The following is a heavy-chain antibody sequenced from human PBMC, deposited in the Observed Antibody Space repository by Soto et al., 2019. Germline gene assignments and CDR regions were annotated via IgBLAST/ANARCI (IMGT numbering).Heavy chain of an antibody. CDR2: ISYDGSNK. J-gene: IGHJ3*02. Sequence: QVQLVESGGGVVQPGRSLRLSCAASGFTFSSYGMQWVRQAPGKGLEWVAVISYDGSNKYYADSVKGRFTISRDNSKNKLYLHMTSLRAEDTAVYYCAKDRPVYFAYCGGDCYSDSHAFDIWGQGTMVTVSS. V-gene: IGHV3-30*18. D-gene: IGHD2-21*02. CDR1: GFTFSSYG. CDR3: AKDRPVYFAYCGGDCYSDSHAFDI.